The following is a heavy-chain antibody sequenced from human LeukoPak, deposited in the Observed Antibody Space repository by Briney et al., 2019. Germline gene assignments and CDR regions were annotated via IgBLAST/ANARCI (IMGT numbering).Heavy chain of an antibody. CDR1: GGSISSSSYY. D-gene: IGHD3-10*01. V-gene: IGHV4-39*01. CDR3: ARLVRGASPHDY. J-gene: IGHJ4*02. Sequence: SETLSLTCTVSGGSISSSSYYWGWIRQPPGKGLEWIGSIYYSGGTYYNPSLKSRVTISVDTSKNQFSLKLSSVTAADTAVYYCARLVRGASPHDYWGQGTLVTVSS. CDR2: IYYSGGT.